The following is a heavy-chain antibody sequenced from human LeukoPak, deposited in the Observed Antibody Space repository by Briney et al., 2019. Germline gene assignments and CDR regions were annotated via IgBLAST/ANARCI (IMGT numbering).Heavy chain of an antibody. D-gene: IGHD1-26*01. CDR2: IKQDGSEK. CDR1: GFTFSSYW. J-gene: IGHJ2*01. V-gene: IGHV3-7*01. CDR3: ARVGGSYYDRYFDL. Sequence: PGGSLRLSCAASGFTFSSYWMSWVRQAPGKGLEWVANIKQDGSEKYYVDSVKGRFTISRDNAKNSLYLQMNSLRAEDTAVYYCARVGGSYYDRYFDLWGRGTLVTVSS.